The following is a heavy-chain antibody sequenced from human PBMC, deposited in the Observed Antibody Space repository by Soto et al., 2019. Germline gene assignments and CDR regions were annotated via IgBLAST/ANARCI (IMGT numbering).Heavy chain of an antibody. CDR3: ARGSYYYDGSGYYLFDY. Sequence: SVKVSCKASGGTFSSYAIRWVRQAPGQGLEWMGGIIPIFGTANYAQKFQGRVTITADESTSTAYMELSSLRSEDTAVYYCARGSYYYDGSGYYLFDYWGQGTLVTGSS. D-gene: IGHD3-22*01. J-gene: IGHJ4*02. V-gene: IGHV1-69*13. CDR2: IIPIFGTA. CDR1: GGTFSSYA.